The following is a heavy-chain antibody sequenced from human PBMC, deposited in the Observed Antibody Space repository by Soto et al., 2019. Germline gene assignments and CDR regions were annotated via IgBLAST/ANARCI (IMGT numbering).Heavy chain of an antibody. D-gene: IGHD1-26*01. CDR3: ARGGSYGGGYLDY. CDR2: IYHSGST. CDR1: GGSISSSNW. V-gene: IGHV4-4*02. Sequence: QVQLQESGPGLVKPSGTLSLTCAVSGGSISSSNWWSWVRQPPGKGLEWIGDIYHSGSTNYNPSLKGRVTISVDKSKDQFARKLSSVTAADTAVYYCARGGSYGGGYLDYWGQGPLVTVSS. J-gene: IGHJ4*02.